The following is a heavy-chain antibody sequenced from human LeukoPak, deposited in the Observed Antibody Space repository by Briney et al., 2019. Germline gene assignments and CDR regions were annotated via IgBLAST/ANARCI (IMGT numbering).Heavy chain of an antibody. CDR2: ISSSSSYI. CDR1: GFTFSSYA. Sequence: GGSLRLSCAASGFTFSSYAMSWVRQAPGKGLEWVSSISSSSSYIYYADSVKGRFTISRDNAKNSLYLQMNSLRAEDTAVYYCASCSGGMLCMVGDAFDIWGQGTMVTVSS. V-gene: IGHV3-21*01. J-gene: IGHJ3*02. CDR3: ASCSGGMLCMVGDAFDI. D-gene: IGHD2-15*01.